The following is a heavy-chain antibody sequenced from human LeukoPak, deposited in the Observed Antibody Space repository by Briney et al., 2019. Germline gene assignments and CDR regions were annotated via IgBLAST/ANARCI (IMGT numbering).Heavy chain of an antibody. CDR1: GYTFTSFD. J-gene: IGHJ3*02. CDR3: ARGAKWNYYGAFDI. V-gene: IGHV1-18*01. Sequence: ASVKVSCKASGYTFTSFDINWVRQAPGQGLEGMGWISAYSANTNYAQNLQGRVTVTTDTSTSTAYLELRSLRSDDTAVYYCARGAKWNYYGAFDIWGQGTMVTVYS. CDR2: ISAYSANT. D-gene: IGHD1-7*01.